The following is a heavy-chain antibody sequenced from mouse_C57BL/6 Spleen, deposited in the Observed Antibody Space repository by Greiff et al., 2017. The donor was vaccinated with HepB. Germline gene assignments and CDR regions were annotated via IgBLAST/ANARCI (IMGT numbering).Heavy chain of an antibody. J-gene: IGHJ2*01. Sequence: EVQLQQSGPVLVKPGASVKMSCKASGYTFTDYYMNWVKQSHGKSLEWIGVINPYNGGTSYNQKFKGKATLTVDKSSSTAYMELNSLTSEDSAVYYCARRTYYDYDDFDYWGQGTTLTVSS. CDR1: GYTFTDYY. CDR2: INPYNGGT. CDR3: ARRTYYDYDDFDY. V-gene: IGHV1-19*01. D-gene: IGHD2-4*01.